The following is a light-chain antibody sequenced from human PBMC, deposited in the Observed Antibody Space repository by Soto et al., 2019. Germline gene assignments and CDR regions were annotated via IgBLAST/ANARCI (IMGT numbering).Light chain of an antibody. J-gene: IGLJ2*01. CDR1: NIGTKG. CDR2: FDS. V-gene: IGLV3-21*04. Sequence: SYELSQPPSVSVAPGETAKITCGGDNIGTKGVHWYQQRPGQAPLVVMYFDSERPSGIPERLAGSNSENTATLIISRVEAGDEADFYCQVWDRRSGHLVFGGGTKLTVL. CDR3: QVWDRRSGHLV.